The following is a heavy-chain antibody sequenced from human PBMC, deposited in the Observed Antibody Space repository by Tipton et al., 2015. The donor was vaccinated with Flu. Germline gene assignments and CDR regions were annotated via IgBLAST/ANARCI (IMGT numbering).Heavy chain of an antibody. CDR2: INHSGNT. J-gene: IGHJ4*02. CDR3: ARRPSGAVVAYYFEY. D-gene: IGHD2-15*01. V-gene: IGHV4-34*01. Sequence: TLSLTCAVYSGSFSGYYWSWIRQSPGKGLEWIGEINHSGNTNYNPSLKSRVTISVDTSKNQFSLRVKSVTAADTAVYYCARRPSGAVVAYYFEYWGQGTLVTVSS. CDR1: SGSFSGYY.